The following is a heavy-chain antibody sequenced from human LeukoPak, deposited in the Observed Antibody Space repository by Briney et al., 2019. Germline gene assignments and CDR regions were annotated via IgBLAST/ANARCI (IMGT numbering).Heavy chain of an antibody. CDR3: ATPTAGTWHFDY. CDR1: GFTFSSYW. CDR2: IKQDASER. D-gene: IGHD1-1*01. Sequence: PGGSLRLSCAASGFTFSSYWMTWVRQAPGKGLEWVANIKQDASERYYVDPVKGRFTISRDNAKNSLYLPMNSLRAEDTAVYYCATPTAGTWHFDYWGQGTLVTVSS. V-gene: IGHV3-7*01. J-gene: IGHJ4*02.